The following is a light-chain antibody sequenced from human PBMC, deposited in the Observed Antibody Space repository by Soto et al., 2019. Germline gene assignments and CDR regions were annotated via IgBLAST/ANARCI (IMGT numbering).Light chain of an antibody. V-gene: IGKV1-5*03. CDR3: HQYNSIAPCG. J-gene: IGKJ3*01. CDR2: KAS. CDR1: QSISSW. Sequence: DIQMTQSPSTLSASVGDRVTITCRASQSISSWLAWYQQKPGKAPNLLIYKASSLESGVPSWFSGSGSGTEVSPIIISLQHDDVAAYYYHQYNSIAPCGFGPGTKVEIK.